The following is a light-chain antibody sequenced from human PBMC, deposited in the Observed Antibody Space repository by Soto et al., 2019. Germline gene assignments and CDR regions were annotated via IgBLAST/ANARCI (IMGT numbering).Light chain of an antibody. J-gene: IGKJ4*01. Sequence: EIVLTQSPATLSLSPGERASLSCRASQSVSSYLAWYQQKPGQAPSLLIYDGSTRATGIPARFSGSGSGTDFTLTISSLEPEDFAVYYCQQRSNWPPLTFGGGTKVDI. V-gene: IGKV3-11*01. CDR1: QSVSSY. CDR2: DGS. CDR3: QQRSNWPPLT.